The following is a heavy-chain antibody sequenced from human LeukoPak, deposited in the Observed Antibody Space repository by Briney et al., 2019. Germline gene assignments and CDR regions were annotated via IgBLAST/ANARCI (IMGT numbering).Heavy chain of an antibody. CDR3: AKRKRGYSYGYGIDY. J-gene: IGHJ4*02. Sequence: GGSLRLSCAASGFTFSSNTMTWVRQASGKGLEWVSYITRSSSAIYYADSVKGRFTISRDNSKNTLYLQMNSLRAEDTAVYYCAKRKRGYSYGYGIDYWGQGTLVTVSS. CDR1: GFTFSSNT. V-gene: IGHV3-48*01. CDR2: ITRSSSAI. D-gene: IGHD5-18*01.